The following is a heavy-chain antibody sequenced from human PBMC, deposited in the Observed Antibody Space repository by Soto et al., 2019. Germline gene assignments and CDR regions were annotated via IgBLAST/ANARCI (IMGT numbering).Heavy chain of an antibody. CDR2: IIPILGIA. J-gene: IGHJ4*02. Sequence: ASVKVSCKASGGTFSSYTISWVRQAPGQGLEWMGRIIPILGIANYAQKFQGRVTSTANKSTSTAYMELSSLRSEDTAVYYCARQYSGYEEYYFDYWGQGTLVTVSS. CDR1: GGTFSSYT. V-gene: IGHV1-69*02. CDR3: ARQYSGYEEYYFDY. D-gene: IGHD5-12*01.